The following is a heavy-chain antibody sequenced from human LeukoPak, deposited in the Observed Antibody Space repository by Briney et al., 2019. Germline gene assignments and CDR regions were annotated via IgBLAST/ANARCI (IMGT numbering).Heavy chain of an antibody. CDR3: AKSKFATSGYDGSLDC. D-gene: IGHD5-12*01. Sequence: GGSLRLSCAASGFTFSSYAMSWVRQAPGKGLEWVSGVSGSGDSTYYADSVKGRFTISSDNSKNTLYLQMNSLRAEDTAVYYCAKSKFATSGYDGSLDCWGQGTLVTVSS. CDR2: VSGSGDST. V-gene: IGHV3-23*01. CDR1: GFTFSSYA. J-gene: IGHJ4*02.